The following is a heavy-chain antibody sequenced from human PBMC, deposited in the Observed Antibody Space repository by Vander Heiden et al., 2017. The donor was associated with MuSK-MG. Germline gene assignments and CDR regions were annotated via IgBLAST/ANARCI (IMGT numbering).Heavy chain of an antibody. CDR2: MGKEARTT. V-gene: IGHV3-30*04. D-gene: IGHD1-1*01. J-gene: IGHJ4*02. CDR3: ARDVGNSFTDFDY. CDR1: GFIFSRYA. Sequence: QVQLVESGGGVVQPGRSLRLSCAGSGFIFSRYAFHWVRQAPGKGLEWLAVMGKEARTTYYADSVRGRFIVSRDNSKNTLYLQVNSLRVEDTAVYFCARDVGNSFTDFDYWGQGTLVTVSP.